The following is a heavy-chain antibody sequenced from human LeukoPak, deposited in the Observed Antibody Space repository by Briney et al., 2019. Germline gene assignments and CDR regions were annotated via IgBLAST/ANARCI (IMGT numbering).Heavy chain of an antibody. V-gene: IGHV1-2*04. D-gene: IGHD4-17*01. CDR3: ARLPRNYGDYVAY. J-gene: IGHJ4*02. Sequence: ASVKVSCKASGYTFTGYYIHWVRQAPGQGLEWMGWINLNSGGTNYAQKFQGWVTVTRDTSISTAYMELSRLRSDDTAIYYCARLPRNYGDYVAYWGQGTLVTVSS. CDR2: INLNSGGT. CDR1: GYTFTGYY.